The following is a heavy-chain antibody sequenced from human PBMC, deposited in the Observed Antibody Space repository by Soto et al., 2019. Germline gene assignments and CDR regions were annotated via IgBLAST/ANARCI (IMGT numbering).Heavy chain of an antibody. CDR3: ARDLKPAHFDY. CDR2: ISSSSSYI. D-gene: IGHD2-2*01. Sequence: GGSLRLSCAASGFTFSSYSMNWVRQAPGKGLEWVSSISSSSSYIYYADSVKGRFTISRDNAKNSLYLQMNSLRAEDTAVYYCARDLKPAHFDYWGQGTLVTVSS. J-gene: IGHJ4*02. V-gene: IGHV3-21*01. CDR1: GFTFSSYS.